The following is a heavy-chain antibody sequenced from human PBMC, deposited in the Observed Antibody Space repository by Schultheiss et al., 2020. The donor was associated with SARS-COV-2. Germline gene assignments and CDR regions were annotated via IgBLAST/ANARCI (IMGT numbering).Heavy chain of an antibody. Sequence: SETLSLTCTVSGTSISSGGYYWSWIRQPPGKGLEWIGRIYYSGSTYYNPSLKSRVTISVDTSKNQFSLKLSSVTAADTAVYYCAREKGTNGAFDYWGQGTLVTVSS. J-gene: IGHJ4*02. CDR1: GTSISSGGYY. V-gene: IGHV4-39*07. CDR2: IYYSGST. D-gene: IGHD2-8*01. CDR3: AREKGTNGAFDY.